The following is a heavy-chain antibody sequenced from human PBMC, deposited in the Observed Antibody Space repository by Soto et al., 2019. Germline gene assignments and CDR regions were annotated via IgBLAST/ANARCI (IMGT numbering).Heavy chain of an antibody. CDR1: GGSFSGYY. CDR2: INHSGST. D-gene: IGHD4-17*01. J-gene: IGHJ4*02. V-gene: IGHV4-34*01. CDR3: ARENYGGKSGGLDY. Sequence: PSETLSLTCAVYGGSFSGYYWSWIRQPPGKGLEWIGEINHSGSTNYNPSLKSRVTISVDTSKNQFSLKLSSVTAADTAVYYCARENYGGKSGGLDYWGQGPLVT.